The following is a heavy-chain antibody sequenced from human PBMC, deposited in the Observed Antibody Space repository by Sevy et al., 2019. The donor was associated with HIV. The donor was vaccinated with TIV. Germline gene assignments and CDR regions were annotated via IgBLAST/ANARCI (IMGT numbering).Heavy chain of an antibody. CDR1: GFTFSSYA. CDR3: VKDSSSYDSSGYYEGFGL. J-gene: IGHJ4*02. V-gene: IGHV3-64D*06. Sequence: GGSLRLSCSASGFTFSSYAMHWVRQAPGKGLEYVSAISSNGGSTYYADSVKGRFTISRDNSKNTLYLQMSSLRAEDTAVYYCVKDSSSYDSSGYYEGFGLWGQGTLVTISS. CDR2: ISSNGGST. D-gene: IGHD3-22*01.